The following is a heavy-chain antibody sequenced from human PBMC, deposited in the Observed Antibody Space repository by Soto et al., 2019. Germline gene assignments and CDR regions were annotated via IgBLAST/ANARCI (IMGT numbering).Heavy chain of an antibody. CDR3: ARAQVAGTPAPYYYYGMDV. J-gene: IGHJ6*02. Sequence: KQSQTLSLTCAISGDSVSSNSAAWNWIRQSPSRGLEWLGRTYYRSKWYNDYAVSVKSRITINPDTSKNQFSLQLNSVTPEDTAVYYCARAQVAGTPAPYYYYGMDVWGQGTTVTVSS. D-gene: IGHD6-19*01. CDR1: GDSVSSNSAA. CDR2: TYYRSKWYN. V-gene: IGHV6-1*01.